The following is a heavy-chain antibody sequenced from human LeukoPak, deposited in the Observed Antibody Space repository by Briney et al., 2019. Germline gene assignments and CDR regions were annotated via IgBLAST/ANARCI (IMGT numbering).Heavy chain of an antibody. CDR3: GRDPNGDYVGALDF. V-gene: IGHV3-23*01. Sequence: PGESLRLSCAASGFTFSSYAMTWVRQAPGKGLEWVSSIKGSGDGTSYADSVKGRFTMSRDNSKNTLYLQMNSLRAEDTAIYYCGRDPNGDYVGALDFWGQGTLVTVSS. CDR1: GFTFSSYA. CDR2: IKGSGDGT. D-gene: IGHD4-17*01. J-gene: IGHJ3*01.